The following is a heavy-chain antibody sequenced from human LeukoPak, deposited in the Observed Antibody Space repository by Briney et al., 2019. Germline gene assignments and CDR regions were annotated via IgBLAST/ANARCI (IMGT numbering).Heavy chain of an antibody. CDR2: IYYSGST. CDR1: GGSISSSSYY. J-gene: IGHJ4*02. V-gene: IGHV4-39*07. Sequence: PSETLSLTCTVSGGSISSSSYYWGWIRQPPGKGLEWIGSIYYSGSTYYNPSLKSRVTISVDTSKNQFSLKLSSVTAADTAVYYCARAQGEDHHDYWGQGTLVTVSS. D-gene: IGHD3-16*01. CDR3: ARAQGEDHHDY.